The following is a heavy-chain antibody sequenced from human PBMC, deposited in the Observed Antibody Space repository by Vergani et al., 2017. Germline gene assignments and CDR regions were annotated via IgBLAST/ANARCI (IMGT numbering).Heavy chain of an antibody. CDR2: IYHSGGA. CDR3: ARPVGPSAIADGYHV. CDR1: GGSITSSSYY. D-gene: IGHD3-10*01. J-gene: IGHJ3*01. Sequence: QLHLQESGPGLVKPSETLSLTCTVSGGSITSSSYYWGWIRQPPGKGLEWIGNIYHSGGAYYNPSLKGRVTISVDTSKNQFSLEVTSVTAADTGMYYCARPVGPSAIADGYHVWGQGTMVTVS. V-gene: IGHV4-39*01.